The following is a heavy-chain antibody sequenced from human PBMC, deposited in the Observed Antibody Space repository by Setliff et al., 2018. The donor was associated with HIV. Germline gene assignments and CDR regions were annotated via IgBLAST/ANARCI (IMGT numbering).Heavy chain of an antibody. CDR2: ISTSGST. D-gene: IGHD6-19*01. CDR1: GGSIRRGSYY. Sequence: SETLSLTCTVSGGSIRRGSYYWSWIRQPAGEGLEWIGHISTSGSTNYNPSLKNRVTLSLDTSKNQFSLKLRSVFAADTAVYYCVRDPGYNSGWSGTTFDYWGQGTLVTAPQ. J-gene: IGHJ4*02. CDR3: VRDPGYNSGWSGTTFDY. V-gene: IGHV4-61*09.